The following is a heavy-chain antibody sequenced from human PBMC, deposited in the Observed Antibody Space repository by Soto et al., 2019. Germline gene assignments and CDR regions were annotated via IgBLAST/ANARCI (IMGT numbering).Heavy chain of an antibody. Sequence: SETLSLTCTVSGGSISSHYWSWIRQPPGQGLEWIGYIYYSGSTNYNPSLKSRVTISVDTSKSQFSLRLSSVTAADTAVYFCARLDGYDPYFYYWGQGALVTVSS. CDR3: ARLDGYDPYFYY. D-gene: IGHD5-12*01. V-gene: IGHV4-59*08. CDR1: GGSISSHY. J-gene: IGHJ4*02. CDR2: IYYSGST.